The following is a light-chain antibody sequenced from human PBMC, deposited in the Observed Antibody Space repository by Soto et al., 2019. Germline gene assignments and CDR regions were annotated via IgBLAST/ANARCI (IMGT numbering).Light chain of an antibody. J-gene: IGLJ2*01. CDR2: GNS. Sequence: QSVLTQPPSVSGAPGQRVTISCTGSSSNIGAGYDVHWYQQLPGTAPKLLIYGNSNRPSGVPDRFSGSKSGTSASLAITGLQAEDEAEYYCQSDESSLSGSVFGGGTKLTVL. CDR1: SSNIGAGYD. V-gene: IGLV1-40*01. CDR3: QSDESSLSGSV.